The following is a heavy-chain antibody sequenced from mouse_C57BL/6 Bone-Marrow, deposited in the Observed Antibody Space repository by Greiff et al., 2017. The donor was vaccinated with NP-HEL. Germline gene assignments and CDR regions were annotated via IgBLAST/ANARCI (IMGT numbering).Heavy chain of an antibody. CDR3: AGGNYDYAMDY. D-gene: IGHD2-1*01. V-gene: IGHV5-16*01. J-gene: IGHJ4*01. Sequence: EVHLVESEGGLVQPGSSMKLSCTASGFTFSDYYMAWVRQVPEKGLEWVANINYDGSSTYYLDSLKSRFIISRDNAKNILYLQMSSLKSEDTATYYCAGGNYDYAMDYWGQGTSVTVSS. CDR2: INYDGSST. CDR1: GFTFSDYY.